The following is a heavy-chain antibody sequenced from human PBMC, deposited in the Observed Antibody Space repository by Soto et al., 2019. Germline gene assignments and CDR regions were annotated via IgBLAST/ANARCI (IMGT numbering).Heavy chain of an antibody. Sequence: GASVKVSCKTSGYTFSDYDVSWVRQATGQGLEWMGWMSPNSGKTGYVEKFQGRVTMTANTSLSTAYMELHSLESEDTAIYYCARGRIGAAFWGQGTPVTVS. D-gene: IGHD2-15*01. CDR1: GYTFSDYD. V-gene: IGHV1-8*01. CDR3: ARGRIGAAF. J-gene: IGHJ4*02. CDR2: MSPNSGKT.